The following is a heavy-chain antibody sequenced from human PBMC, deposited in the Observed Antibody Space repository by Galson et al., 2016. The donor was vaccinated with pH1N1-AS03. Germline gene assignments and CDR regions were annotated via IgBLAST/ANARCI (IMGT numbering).Heavy chain of an antibody. CDR3: ARDDNWRIDS. V-gene: IGHV2-5*01. CDR1: GFSLDSLDVN. D-gene: IGHD1-1*01. Sequence: PALVTPTPTLTLTCTFSGFSLDSLDVNVAWISQPPGKALEWLALIRWNGDKHYSPSLRSRLTVTKARTRNQVVFTMTNLDPVASATYFCARDDNWRIDSWGQGTLVTVSS. CDR2: IRWNGDK. J-gene: IGHJ4*02.